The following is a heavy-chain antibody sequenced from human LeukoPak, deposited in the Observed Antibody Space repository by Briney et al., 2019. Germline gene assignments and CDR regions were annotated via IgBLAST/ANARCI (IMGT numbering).Heavy chain of an antibody. V-gene: IGHV3-74*01. CDR2: INSDGSTT. J-gene: IGHJ5*02. CDR1: GFTFSAYW. CDR3: ARDARSWFDP. Sequence: GGSLRLSCAASGFTFSAYWMYWVRQAPGKGLVWVSRINSDGSTTTYADSVKGRFTISRDNAKNSLYLQMNSLRAEDTAVYYCARDARSWFDPWGQGTLVTVSS.